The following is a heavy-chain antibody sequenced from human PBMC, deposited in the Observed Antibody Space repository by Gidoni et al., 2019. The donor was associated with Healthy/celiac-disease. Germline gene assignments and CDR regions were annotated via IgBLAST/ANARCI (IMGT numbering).Heavy chain of an antibody. V-gene: IGHV1-69*01. D-gene: IGHD3-22*01. Sequence: QVQLVQSVAEVKKPGSSVKVSCTASGGTFSSYAISWVRQAPGQGLEWMGGIIPIFGTANYAQKFQGRVTITADESTSTAYMELSSLRSEDTAVYYCARADYYDSSGYYYYFDYWGQGTLVTVSS. CDR2: IIPIFGTA. J-gene: IGHJ4*02. CDR3: ARADYYDSSGYYYYFDY. CDR1: GGTFSSYA.